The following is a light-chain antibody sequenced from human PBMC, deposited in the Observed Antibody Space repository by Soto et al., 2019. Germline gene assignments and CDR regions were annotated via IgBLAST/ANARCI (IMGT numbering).Light chain of an antibody. Sequence: QSVLTQPPSASGTPGQRVTISCSGSSSNIGTYTVNWYQQFPGTAPKLLIYNNDQRPSGVPDRFSGFKYGTAASLAISGLQSEDEAEYYCAAWDDSLSGLYVFGTGTKLTV. V-gene: IGLV1-44*01. CDR1: SSNIGTYT. CDR2: NND. J-gene: IGLJ1*01. CDR3: AAWDDSLSGLYV.